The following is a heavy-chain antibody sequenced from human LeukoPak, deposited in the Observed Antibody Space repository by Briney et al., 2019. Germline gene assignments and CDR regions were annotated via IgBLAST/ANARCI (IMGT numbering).Heavy chain of an antibody. V-gene: IGHV1-18*01. J-gene: IGHJ6*02. CDR2: ISAYNGNT. CDR1: GYTFTSYG. CDR3: ARDLPNYYGSGSYGYYYGMDV. Sequence: GASVKVSCKASGYTFTSYGISWVRQAPGQGLEWMGWISAYNGNTNYAQKLQGRVTMTTDTSTSTAYMELRSLRSDDTAVYYCARDLPNYYGSGSYGYYYGMDVWGQGTTVTVPS. D-gene: IGHD3-10*01.